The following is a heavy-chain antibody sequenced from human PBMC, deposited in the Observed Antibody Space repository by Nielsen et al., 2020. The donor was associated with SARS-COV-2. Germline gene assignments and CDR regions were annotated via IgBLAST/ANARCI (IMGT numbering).Heavy chain of an antibody. CDR1: GFTFDDYA. CDR2: ISWNSGSI. J-gene: IGHJ4*02. CDR3: AKLRSSGSYFDY. Sequence: GGSLRLSCAASGFTFDDYAMHWVRQAPGKGLEWVSGISWNSGSIGYADSVKGRFTISRDNAKNSLYLQMYSLRAEDTALYYCAKLRSSGSYFDYWGQGTLVTVSS. V-gene: IGHV3-9*01. D-gene: IGHD3-10*01.